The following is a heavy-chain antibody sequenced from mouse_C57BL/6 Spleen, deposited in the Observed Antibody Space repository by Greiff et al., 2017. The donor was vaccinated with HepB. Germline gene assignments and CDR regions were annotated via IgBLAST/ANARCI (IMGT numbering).Heavy chain of an antibody. V-gene: IGHV14-3*01. D-gene: IGHD2-1*01. Sequence: EVKLVESVAELVRPGASVKLSCTASGFNIKNTYMHWVKQRPEQGLEWIGRIDPANGNTKYAPKFQGKATITADTSSNTAYLQLSSLTSEDTAIYYCARGNYAPYYAMDYWGQGTSVTVSS. J-gene: IGHJ4*01. CDR3: ARGNYAPYYAMDY. CDR2: IDPANGNT. CDR1: GFNIKNTY.